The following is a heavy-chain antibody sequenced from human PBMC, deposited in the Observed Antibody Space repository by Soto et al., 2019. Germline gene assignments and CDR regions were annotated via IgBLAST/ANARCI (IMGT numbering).Heavy chain of an antibody. CDR3: ARDPSYDFWSGYSYDAFDI. V-gene: IGHV3-48*02. D-gene: IGHD3-3*01. CDR1: GFTFSSYS. Sequence: GFLRLSCAASGFTFSSYSMNWVRQAPGKGLERVSYISSSSSTIYYADSVKGRFTISRDNAKNSLYLQMNSLRDEDTAVYYCARDPSYDFWSGYSYDAFDIWGQGTMVTVSS. J-gene: IGHJ3*02. CDR2: ISSSSSTI.